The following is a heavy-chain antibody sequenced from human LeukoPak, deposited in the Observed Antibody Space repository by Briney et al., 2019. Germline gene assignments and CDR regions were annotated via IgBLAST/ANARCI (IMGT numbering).Heavy chain of an antibody. V-gene: IGHV3-64D*06. D-gene: IGHD6-6*01. CDR3: ANLVYRRAFDF. CDR2: ITGDGGTT. J-gene: IGHJ4*02. CDR1: GFTFNTYS. Sequence: GGSLRLSCSASGFTFNTYSMHWVRQAPGKGLEYVAAITGDGGTTYYADSVKGGFTISRDNSRNTLNLQMSSLRADDTALYYCANLVYRRAFDFWGQGTLVTVSS.